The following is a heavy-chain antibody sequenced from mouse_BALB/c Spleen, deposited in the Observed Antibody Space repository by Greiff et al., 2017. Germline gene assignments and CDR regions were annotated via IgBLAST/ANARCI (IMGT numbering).Heavy chain of an antibody. CDR1: GYAFTSYN. CDR2: IDPYNGGT. J-gene: IGHJ1*01. D-gene: IGHD1-1*01. V-gene: IGHV1S135*01. Sequence: VQLQQSGPELVKPGASVKVSCKASGYAFTSYNMYWVKQSHGKSLEWIGYIDPYNGGTSYNQKFKGKATLTVDKSSSTAYMHLNSLTSEDSAVYYCARSGVYYGSRNWYFDVWGAGTTVTVSS. CDR3: ARSGVYYGSRNWYFDV.